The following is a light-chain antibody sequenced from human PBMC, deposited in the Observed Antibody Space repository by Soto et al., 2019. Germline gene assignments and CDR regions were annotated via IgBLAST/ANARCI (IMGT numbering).Light chain of an antibody. CDR3: AAWDDSLNGLL. J-gene: IGLJ2*01. V-gene: IGLV1-44*01. CDR1: ASNIGTNT. CDR2: YND. Sequence: QSVLTQPPSASGTPGQRVTISCSGAASNIGTNTVNWYQQLPGAAPKLLIYYNDRRPSGGVTERFSPSKSGTSASLAISGLPCVTAADNYCAAWDDSLNGLLFGGGTKLTVL.